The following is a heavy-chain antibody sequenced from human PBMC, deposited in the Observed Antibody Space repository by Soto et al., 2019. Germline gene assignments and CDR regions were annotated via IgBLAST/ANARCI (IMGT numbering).Heavy chain of an antibody. J-gene: IGHJ6*02. Sequence: PSETLSLTCAVSGYSISDGYYWGWLRPPPGKGLEWIGSIYHSGSTYYNPSLKSRVTISVDTSKNQFSLKLSSVTAADTAVYYCARERARYSTLYYYYGMDVWGQGTTVTVSS. CDR1: GYSISDGYY. CDR3: ARERARYSTLYYYYGMDV. CDR2: IYHSGST. V-gene: IGHV4-38-2*02. D-gene: IGHD4-4*01.